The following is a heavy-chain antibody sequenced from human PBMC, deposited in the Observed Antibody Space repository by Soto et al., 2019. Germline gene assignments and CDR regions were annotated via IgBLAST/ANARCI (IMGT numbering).Heavy chain of an antibody. CDR1: GFTFRSYG. CDR3: AKGILTGYYYYYGMDV. J-gene: IGHJ6*02. CDR2: ISYDGSNK. Sequence: PGGSMRLCCAASGFTFRSYGMHWVRQAPGKGLEWVAVISYDGSNKYYADSVKGRFTISRDNSKNTLYLQMNSLRAEDTAVYYCAKGILTGYYYYYGMDVWGQGTTVTVSS. D-gene: IGHD3-9*01. V-gene: IGHV3-30*18.